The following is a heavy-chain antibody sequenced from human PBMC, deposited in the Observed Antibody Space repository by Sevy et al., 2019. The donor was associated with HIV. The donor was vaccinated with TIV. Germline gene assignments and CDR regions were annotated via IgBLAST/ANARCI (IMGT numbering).Heavy chain of an antibody. V-gene: IGHV1-2*04. Sequence: ASVNVSCKASGYTFTGYYMHWVRQAPGQGLEWMGWINPNSGGTNYSQKFQGWVTMTRDTSISTAYMELSRLRSDDTAVYYCASCSEDSSGWSHYYMDVWGKGTTVTVSS. CDR3: ASCSEDSSGWSHYYMDV. CDR1: GYTFTGYY. J-gene: IGHJ6*03. CDR2: INPNSGGT. D-gene: IGHD6-19*01.